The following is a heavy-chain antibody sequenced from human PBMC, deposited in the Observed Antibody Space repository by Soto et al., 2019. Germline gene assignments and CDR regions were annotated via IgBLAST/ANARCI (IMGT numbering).Heavy chain of an antibody. D-gene: IGHD5-12*01. Sequence: GGSLRLSCAASRFSFNAYAMHWVRQAPGKGPEWVAVISYDGNVKYYADSVKGRFTISRDNSKGTLFLQMNSLRGDDTAVYYCAKTSGGSNYYYYGMDVWGQGTTVTVSS. V-gene: IGHV3-30-3*02. CDR3: AKTSGGSNYYYYGMDV. J-gene: IGHJ6*02. CDR2: ISYDGNVK. CDR1: RFSFNAYA.